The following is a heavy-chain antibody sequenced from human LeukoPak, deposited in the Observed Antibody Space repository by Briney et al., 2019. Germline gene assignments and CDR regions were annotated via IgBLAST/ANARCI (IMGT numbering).Heavy chain of an antibody. Sequence: ASVKVSCRTSGYTFTDYYIHWVRQAPGQGLEWMGWINPKSGGTNYAQKFQGRVTMTRDTSINTASMELSSLRSDDAALYYCATEGYYGSGSYAPPEHWGQGTLVTVSS. CDR1: GYTFTDYY. D-gene: IGHD3-10*01. CDR2: INPKSGGT. J-gene: IGHJ4*02. CDR3: ATEGYYGSGSYAPPEH. V-gene: IGHV1-2*02.